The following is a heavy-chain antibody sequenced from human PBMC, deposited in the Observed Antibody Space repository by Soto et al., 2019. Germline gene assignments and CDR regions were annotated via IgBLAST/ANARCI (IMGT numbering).Heavy chain of an antibody. Sequence: SETLSPTCTVSGGSISSSSYYWGWIRQPPGKGLEWIGSIYYSGSTYYNPSLKSRVTISVDTSKNQFSLKLSSVTAADTAVYYCATYSSSWYVVYWGQGTLVTVSS. CDR2: IYYSGST. V-gene: IGHV4-39*01. CDR1: GGSISSSSYY. CDR3: ATYSSSWYVVY. J-gene: IGHJ4*02. D-gene: IGHD6-13*01.